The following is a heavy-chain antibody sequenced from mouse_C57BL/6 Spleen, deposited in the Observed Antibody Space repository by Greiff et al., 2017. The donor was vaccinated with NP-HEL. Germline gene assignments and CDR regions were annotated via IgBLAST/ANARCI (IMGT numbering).Heavy chain of an antibody. CDR2: IRLKSDNYAT. CDR3: TAIYYGWYFDV. Sequence: EVMLVESGGGLVQPGGSMKLSCVASGFTFSNYWMNWVRQSPEKGLEWVAQIRLKSDNYATHYAESVKGRFTISRDDSKSSVYLQMNNLRAEDTGIYYCTAIYYGWYFDVWGTGTTVTVSS. J-gene: IGHJ1*03. D-gene: IGHD2-1*01. V-gene: IGHV6-3*01. CDR1: GFTFSNYW.